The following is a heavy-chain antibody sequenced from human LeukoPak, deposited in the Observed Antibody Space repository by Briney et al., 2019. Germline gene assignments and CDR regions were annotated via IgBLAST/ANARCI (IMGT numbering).Heavy chain of an antibody. Sequence: GGSLRLSCAASGFTVSSNYMSWVRQAPGKGLEWVSVIYSGGSTYYADSVKGRFTISRDNSRNTLYLQMNSLRADDTAVYYCATTSIAAAVPGCFDYWGQGTLVTVFS. CDR3: ATTSIAAAVPGCFDY. CDR1: GFTVSSNY. V-gene: IGHV3-53*05. D-gene: IGHD6-13*01. J-gene: IGHJ4*02. CDR2: IYSGGST.